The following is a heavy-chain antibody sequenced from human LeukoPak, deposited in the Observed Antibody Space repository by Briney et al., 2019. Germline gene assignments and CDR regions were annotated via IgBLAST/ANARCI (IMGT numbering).Heavy chain of an antibody. CDR1: GFTFDDYA. CDR3: ATRHSETYSRVPF. CDR2: ISGDGGST. V-gene: IGHV3-43*02. Sequence: GGSLRLSCAASGFTFDDYAMHWVRQAPGKGLEWVSLISGDGGSTYYADSVKGRYTISRDNSKNSLYLQMNSLRAEDTAVYYCATRHSETYSRVPFWGQGTLVTVSS. D-gene: IGHD1-26*01. J-gene: IGHJ4*02.